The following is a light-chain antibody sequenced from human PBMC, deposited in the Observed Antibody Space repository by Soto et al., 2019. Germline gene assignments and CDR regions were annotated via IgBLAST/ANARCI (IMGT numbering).Light chain of an antibody. CDR2: EAS. Sequence: QCKNNNYLAWYQQKPGQAPRLLISEASSRATGIPDRFSGSGSGTGFTLTISRLEAEDVAVYYCQVYCSTGKAFGRGTKVDIK. CDR3: QVYCSTGKA. V-gene: IGKV3D-20*02. J-gene: IGKJ1*01. CDR1: QCKNNNY.